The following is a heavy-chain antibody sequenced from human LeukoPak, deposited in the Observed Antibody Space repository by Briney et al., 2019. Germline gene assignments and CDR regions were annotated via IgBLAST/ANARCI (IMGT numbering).Heavy chain of an antibody. CDR2: IYTGGTP. Sequence: GGSLRLSCVASGFTISTNYMTWVRQAPGKGLEWVSVIYTGGTPYYADSVKGRFTISRGISKNTVYLQMYSLRAEDTAVYYCARGAATGPTLGLDYWGQGTLVTVSS. J-gene: IGHJ4*02. CDR1: GFTISTNY. CDR3: ARGAATGPTLGLDY. D-gene: IGHD6-13*01. V-gene: IGHV3-53*01.